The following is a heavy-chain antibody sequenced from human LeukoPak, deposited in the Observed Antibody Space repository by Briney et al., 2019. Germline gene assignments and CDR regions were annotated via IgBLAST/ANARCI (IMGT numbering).Heavy chain of an antibody. CDR2: VIRDGSFT. Sequence: GGSLRLSCAASGFTFRSYWMHWVRQAPGKGLEWVSRVIRDGSFTNYADSVKGRFTISGDNAKNTLYLQMSSLRAEDTDVYFCVRDGDDFNFDYWGQGSLVTVSS. D-gene: IGHD5-24*01. CDR3: VRDGDDFNFDY. V-gene: IGHV3-74*01. J-gene: IGHJ4*02. CDR1: GFTFRSYW.